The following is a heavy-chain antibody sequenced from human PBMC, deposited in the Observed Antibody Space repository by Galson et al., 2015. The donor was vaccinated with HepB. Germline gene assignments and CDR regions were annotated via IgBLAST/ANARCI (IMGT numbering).Heavy chain of an antibody. CDR1: GFTFSNYA. CDR3: SRSDGAGYYYYGMDV. Sequence: SLRLSCAASGFTFSNYAIHWVRQAPGKGLEWVAVISYDGSNKYYADSVRGRFTISRDNSKNTLYLQMNSLRAEDTAVYYCSRSDGAGYYYYGMDVWGQGTTVTVSS. V-gene: IGHV3-30-3*01. D-gene: IGHD2-15*01. CDR2: ISYDGSNK. J-gene: IGHJ6*02.